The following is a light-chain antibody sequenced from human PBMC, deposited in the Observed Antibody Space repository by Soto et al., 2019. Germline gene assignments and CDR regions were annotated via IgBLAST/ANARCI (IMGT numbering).Light chain of an antibody. CDR1: QDIGSW. CDR2: DAS. V-gene: IGKV1-5*01. CDR3: QQYNSYPIT. Sequence: DIQVTQSPSAVSASVGGLVTITCRAGQDIGSWLTGYQHKPGKDDKLLIYDASSLESGVPSRFSGSGSGTEFTLTITSLQPDDFATYYCQQYNSYPITFGQGTRLEIK. J-gene: IGKJ5*01.